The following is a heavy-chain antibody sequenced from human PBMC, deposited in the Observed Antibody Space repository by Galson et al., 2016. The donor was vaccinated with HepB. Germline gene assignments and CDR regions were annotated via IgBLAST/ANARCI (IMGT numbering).Heavy chain of an antibody. J-gene: IGHJ4*02. Sequence: SLRLSCASSGFVFKSYAMSWVRQAPGKGLEWVSILSVISGDSPKYTDSVKGRFIMSRDNSRDTLHLQMNGLQAEDTAVYYCAKLGTTVLTPVTFWGQGILVSVSS. D-gene: IGHD4-17*01. CDR2: LSVISGDSP. V-gene: IGHV3-23*01. CDR3: AKLGTTVLTPVTF. CDR1: GFVFKSYA.